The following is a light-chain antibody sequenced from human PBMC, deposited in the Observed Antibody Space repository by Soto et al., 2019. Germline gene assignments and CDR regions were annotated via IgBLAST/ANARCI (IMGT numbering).Light chain of an antibody. CDR2: GAS. CDR1: QSISSD. V-gene: IGKV3-15*01. Sequence: DIVMTQSPATLSVSPGERATLSCRASQSISSDLAWYQQKPGQAPRLLIYGASAKAPAIPGRFSGSGSGTEFTLTISSLQSEYSALYYCQQYNNWPPITFGQGTRLEIK. CDR3: QQYNNWPPIT. J-gene: IGKJ5*01.